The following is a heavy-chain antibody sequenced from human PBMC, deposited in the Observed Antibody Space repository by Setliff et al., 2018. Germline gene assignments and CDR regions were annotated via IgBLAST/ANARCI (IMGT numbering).Heavy chain of an antibody. CDR3: ARDPASSGYDTYYYYYYGMDV. CDR1: GYTFTSYD. Sequence: ASVKVSCKASGYTFTSYDINWVWQATGQGLEWMGWMNPNSGNTGYAQKFQGRVIITRNTSISTAYMELSSLRSEDTAVYYCARDPASSGYDTYYYYYYGMDVWGQGTTVTVSS. CDR2: MNPNSGNT. V-gene: IGHV1-8*02. D-gene: IGHD5-12*01. J-gene: IGHJ6*02.